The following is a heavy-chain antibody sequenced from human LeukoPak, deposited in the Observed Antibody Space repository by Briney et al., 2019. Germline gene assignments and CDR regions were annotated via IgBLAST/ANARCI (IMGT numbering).Heavy chain of an antibody. CDR2: ISCNGGST. V-gene: IGHV3-23*01. CDR1: GFTFSSYA. J-gene: IGHJ4*02. CDR3: AKATVTQSY. Sequence: PGGSLRLSCAASGFTFSSYAMSWVRQAPGKGLEWVSPISCNGGSTDYADSVKGRFTIPRDNSKKTMYLKTNSLRAEDTAVYYCAKATVTQSYWGQGTLVTASS. D-gene: IGHD4-11*01.